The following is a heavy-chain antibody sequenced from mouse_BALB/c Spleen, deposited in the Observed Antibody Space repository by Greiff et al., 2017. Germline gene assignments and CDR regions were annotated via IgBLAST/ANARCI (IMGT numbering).Heavy chain of an antibody. Sequence: EVNLVESGGGLVQPGGSRKLSCAASGFTFSSFGMHWVRQAPEKGLEWVAYISSGSSTIYYADTVKGRFTISRDNPKNTLFLQMTSLRSEDTAMYYCARKGNYGYAMDYWGQGTSVTVSS. CDR3: ARKGNYGYAMDY. CDR2: ISSGSSTI. CDR1: GFTFSSFG. V-gene: IGHV5-17*02. J-gene: IGHJ4*01. D-gene: IGHD2-1*01.